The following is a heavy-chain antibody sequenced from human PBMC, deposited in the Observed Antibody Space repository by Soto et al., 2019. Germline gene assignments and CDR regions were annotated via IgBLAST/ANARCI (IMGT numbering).Heavy chain of an antibody. CDR1: GFTFSSYA. CDR2: ISAGAVAT. J-gene: IGHJ4*02. D-gene: IGHD3-22*01. V-gene: IGHV3-23*01. CDR3: AKGRESSGSYRPFDY. Sequence: PGGSLRLSCAASGFTFSSYAMSWVRQAPGKGLEWVSAISAGAVATNYADSVKGRFTISRDNSKNTLYLQMNSLRAEDTAVYYCAKGRESSGSYRPFDYWGQGALVT.